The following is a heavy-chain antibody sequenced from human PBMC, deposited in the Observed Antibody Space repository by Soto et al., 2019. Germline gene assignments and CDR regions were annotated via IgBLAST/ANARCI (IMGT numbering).Heavy chain of an antibody. V-gene: IGHV4-4*02. CDR3: ARSSGWYAVHS. J-gene: IGHJ4*02. CDR1: GDSVSSPYY. D-gene: IGHD6-19*01. CDR2: VFHTGTT. Sequence: QVQLQESGPGLVKPSGTLSLTCAVSGDSVSSPYYWCWVPQPPGKGPEWIGEVFHTGTTSYNSSIRSRVSISMDKSYTQFSLDLSYVTAADTAVCYCARSSGWYAVHSWGPGTLVIVSS.